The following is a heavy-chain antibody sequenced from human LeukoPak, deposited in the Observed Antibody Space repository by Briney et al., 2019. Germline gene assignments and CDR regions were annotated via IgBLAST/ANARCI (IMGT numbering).Heavy chain of an antibody. J-gene: IGHJ4*02. V-gene: IGHV3-64*02. CDR1: GFTFSSYA. CDR3: ARGRTESGQIILDY. CDR2: FTSNGDGT. Sequence: GGSLRLSCAASGFTFSSYAMYWVRQAPGKGLEHVSGFTSNGDGTFYADSVKGRFTISKDNSKNTLYLQMGSLRAEDTAMYYCARGRTESGQIILDYWGQGTLVTVSS. D-gene: IGHD2/OR15-2a*01.